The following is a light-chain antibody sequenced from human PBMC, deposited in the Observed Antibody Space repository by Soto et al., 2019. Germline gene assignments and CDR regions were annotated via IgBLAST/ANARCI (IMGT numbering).Light chain of an antibody. CDR1: SSDVDGYNY. Sequence: QSVLTQPASVSGSPGQSITISCTGTSSDVDGYNYVSWYQHHPGKAPKLMIYDVSNRPSGVSNRFSGSKSGNTASLTISGLQPEDEADYYCCSYTTSNTRQIVFGTGTKLTVL. CDR2: DVS. CDR3: CSYTTSNTRQIV. V-gene: IGLV2-14*03. J-gene: IGLJ1*01.